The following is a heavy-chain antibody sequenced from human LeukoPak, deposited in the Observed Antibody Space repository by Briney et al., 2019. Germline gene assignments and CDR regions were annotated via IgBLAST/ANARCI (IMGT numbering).Heavy chain of an antibody. V-gene: IGHV1-18*01. D-gene: IGHD3-10*01. CDR1: GYTFTSYG. J-gene: IGHJ6*03. CDR3: ARMVQYYYYMDV. CDR2: ISVYNGNT. Sequence: ASVKVSCKASGYTFTSYGITWVRQAPGQGLEWMGWISVYNGNTNYAQKLQGRVTMTTDTSTSTAYMELRSLRSDDTAVYYCARMVQYYYYMDVWGKGTTVTVSS.